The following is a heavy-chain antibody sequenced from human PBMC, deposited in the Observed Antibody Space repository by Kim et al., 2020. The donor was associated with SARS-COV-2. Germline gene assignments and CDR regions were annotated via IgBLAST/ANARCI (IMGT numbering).Heavy chain of an antibody. V-gene: IGHV3-23*01. Sequence: GGSLRLSCAASGFTFSSYAMSWVRQAPGKGLEWVSAISGSGGSTYYADSVKGRFTISRDNSKNTLYLQMNSLRAEDTAVYYCAKGDSSGWYAPYFDYWGQGTLVTVSS. CDR1: GFTFSSYA. CDR3: AKGDSSGWYAPYFDY. CDR2: ISGSGGST. D-gene: IGHD6-19*01. J-gene: IGHJ4*02.